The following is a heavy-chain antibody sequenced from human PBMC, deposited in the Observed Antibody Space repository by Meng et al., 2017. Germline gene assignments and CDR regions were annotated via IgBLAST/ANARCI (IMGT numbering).Heavy chain of an antibody. CDR3: ARVLDRSGGADY. CDR1: GFNFRDYY. CDR2: ISSSGSTI. J-gene: IGHJ4*02. D-gene: IGHD3-16*01. V-gene: IGHV3-11*01. Sequence: VQLVAAGGGLVQPGGSLRFSCAASGFNFRDYYMSWIRQAPGKGLEWVSYISSSGSTIYYADSVKGRFTISRDNAKNSLYLQMNSLRAEDTAVYYCARVLDRSGGADYWGQGTLVTVSS.